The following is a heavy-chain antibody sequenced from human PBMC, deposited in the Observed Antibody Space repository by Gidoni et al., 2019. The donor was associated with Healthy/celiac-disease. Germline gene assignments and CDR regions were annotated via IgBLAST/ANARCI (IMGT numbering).Heavy chain of an antibody. CDR1: GYTFTSYG. D-gene: IGHD5-12*01. Sequence: QVQLVQSGAEVKKPGASVTVSCKASGYTFTSYGISWVRQAPGQGLEWMGWISAYNGNTNYAQKLQGRVTMTTDTSTSTAYMELRSLRSDDTAVYYCARKGAMERDGYNWGLDYWGQGTLVTVSS. V-gene: IGHV1-18*01. J-gene: IGHJ4*02. CDR2: ISAYNGNT. CDR3: ARKGAMERDGYNWGLDY.